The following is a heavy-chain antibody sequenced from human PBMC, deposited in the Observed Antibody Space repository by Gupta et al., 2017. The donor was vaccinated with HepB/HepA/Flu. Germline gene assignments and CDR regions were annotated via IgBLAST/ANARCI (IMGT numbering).Heavy chain of an antibody. CDR3: AKDATDTSRPAHFDY. CDR1: GFTFDDYA. V-gene: IGHV3-9*01. D-gene: IGHD2-2*01. Sequence: EVQLVESGGGLVQPGRSLRLSCAASGFTFDDYAMHWVRQAPGKGLEWVSGISWNSGSIGYADSVKGRFTISRDNAKNSLYLQMNSLRAEDTALYYCAKDATDTSRPAHFDYWGQGTLVTVSS. CDR2: ISWNSGSI. J-gene: IGHJ4*02.